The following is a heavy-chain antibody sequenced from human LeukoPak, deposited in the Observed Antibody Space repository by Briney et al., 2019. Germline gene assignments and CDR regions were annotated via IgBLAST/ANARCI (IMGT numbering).Heavy chain of an antibody. D-gene: IGHD1-1*01. V-gene: IGHV3-23*01. Sequence: GGSLRLSCAASGFTFSNYAMSWVRQAPGKGLEWVSAIRSDRVTTYDADSVKGRFTISSDNSKNTLFLEMKSLRADDTAIYYCARVQVSAEGGELDPWGQGTLVIVSS. CDR3: ARVQVSAEGGELDP. CDR2: IRSDRVTT. J-gene: IGHJ5*02. CDR1: GFTFSNYA.